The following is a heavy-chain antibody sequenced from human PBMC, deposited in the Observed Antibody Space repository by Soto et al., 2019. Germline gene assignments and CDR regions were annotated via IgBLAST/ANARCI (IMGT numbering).Heavy chain of an antibody. CDR1: GFIVSSNY. CDR2: IYSGGSA. V-gene: IGHV3-53*01. J-gene: IGHJ6*02. CDR3: VRDDYGLDV. Sequence: LRLSCTASGFIVSSNYMSWVRQAPGKGLEWVSVIYSGGSANYADSVKGRFTISRDNSKNTLYLQMNNLRAEDTAVYYCVRDDYGLDVWGQGTAVTVSS.